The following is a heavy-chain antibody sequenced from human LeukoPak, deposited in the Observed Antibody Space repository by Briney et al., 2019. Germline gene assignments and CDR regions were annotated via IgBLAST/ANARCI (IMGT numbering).Heavy chain of an antibody. CDR3: ARIQWELLGKPDRDY. CDR1: GFTVSSNY. CDR2: IYSGGNT. V-gene: IGHV3-53*01. D-gene: IGHD1-26*01. J-gene: IGHJ4*02. Sequence: PGGSLRLSCAASGFTVSSNYMSWVRQAPGKGLEWVSVIYSGGNTYYADSVKGRFTISRDNSKNTLYLQMNSLRAEDTAVYYCARIQWELLGKPDRDYWGQGTLVTVSS.